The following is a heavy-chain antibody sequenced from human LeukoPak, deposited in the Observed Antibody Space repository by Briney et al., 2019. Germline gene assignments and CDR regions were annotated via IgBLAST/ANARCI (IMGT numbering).Heavy chain of an antibody. Sequence: SETLSLTCTVSGGSISSYYWSWIRQPPGKGLEWIGYIYYSGSTNYSPSLKSRVTISVDTSKNQFSLKLSSVTAADTAVYYCARRNTNMVAFDIWGQGTMVTVSS. CDR3: ARRNTNMVAFDI. V-gene: IGHV4-59*08. D-gene: IGHD2-2*01. CDR1: GGSISSYY. J-gene: IGHJ3*02. CDR2: IYYSGST.